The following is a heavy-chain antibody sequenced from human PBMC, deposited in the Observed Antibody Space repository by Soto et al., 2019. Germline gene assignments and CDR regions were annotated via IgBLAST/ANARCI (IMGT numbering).Heavy chain of an antibody. CDR2: ISYDGSNK. D-gene: IGHD7-27*01. V-gene: IGHV3-30*18. CDR3: AKELLGAGHDPPHV. Sequence: GGSLRLSCAASGFTFSSYGMHWVRQAPGKGLEWVAVISYDGSNKYYADSVKGRFTISRDNSKNTLYLQMNSLRAEDTAVYYCAKELLGAGHDPPHVWGQGTTVTVSS. J-gene: IGHJ6*02. CDR1: GFTFSSYG.